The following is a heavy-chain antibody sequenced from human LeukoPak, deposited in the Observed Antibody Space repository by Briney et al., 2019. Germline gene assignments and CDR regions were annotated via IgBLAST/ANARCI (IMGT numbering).Heavy chain of an antibody. CDR2: VDPEDGET. D-gene: IGHD3-22*01. V-gene: IGHV1-69-2*01. CDR1: GYTFTDYY. J-gene: IGHJ4*02. Sequence: ASVKVSCKVSGYTFTDYYMHWVQQAPGKGLEWMGLVDPEDGETIYAEKFQGRVTITADTSTDTAYMELSSLRSEDTAVYYCARSRFYYDSRGYYLDYWGQGPLVTVSS. CDR3: ARSRFYYDSRGYYLDY.